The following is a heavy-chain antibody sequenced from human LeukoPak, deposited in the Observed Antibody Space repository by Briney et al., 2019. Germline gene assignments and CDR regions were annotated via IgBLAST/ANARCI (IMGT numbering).Heavy chain of an antibody. Sequence: GGSLRLSCAASGFTFSSYGMHWVRQAPGKGLEWVAVISYDGSNKYYADSVKGRFTISRDNSKNTLYLQMNSLRAEDTAVYYCAKERDSSGWYYFDYWGQGTLVTVPS. CDR2: ISYDGSNK. CDR3: AKERDSSGWYYFDY. V-gene: IGHV3-30*18. J-gene: IGHJ4*02. D-gene: IGHD6-19*01. CDR1: GFTFSSYG.